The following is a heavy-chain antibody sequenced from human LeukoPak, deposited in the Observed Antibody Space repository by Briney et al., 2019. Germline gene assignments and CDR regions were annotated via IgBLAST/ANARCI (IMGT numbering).Heavy chain of an antibody. Sequence: GGSLRLSCAASGFTFSSYAMHWVRQAPGKGLEWVAVISYDGSNKYYADSVKVRFTISRDNSKNTLYLQMNSLRAEDTAVYYCAHAPLEWELLLSWGQGTLVTVSS. V-gene: IGHV3-30-3*01. D-gene: IGHD1-26*01. CDR2: ISYDGSNK. CDR1: GFTFSSYA. J-gene: IGHJ4*02. CDR3: AHAPLEWELLLS.